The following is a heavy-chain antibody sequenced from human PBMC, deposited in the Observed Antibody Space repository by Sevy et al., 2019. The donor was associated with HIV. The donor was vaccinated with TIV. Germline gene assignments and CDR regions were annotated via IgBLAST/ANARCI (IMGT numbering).Heavy chain of an antibody. CDR1: GFTFSSYW. Sequence: GGSLRLSCAASGFTFSSYWMSWVRQAPGKGLEWVATMKQDGSEKYYVHSVKGRFTISRDNAKHSLYLQMNSLRAEDTAVYYCVRGGLGGFSYSLDCWGQGTLVTVSS. J-gene: IGHJ4*02. CDR2: MKQDGSEK. D-gene: IGHD5-18*01. CDR3: VRGGLGGFSYSLDC. V-gene: IGHV3-7*01.